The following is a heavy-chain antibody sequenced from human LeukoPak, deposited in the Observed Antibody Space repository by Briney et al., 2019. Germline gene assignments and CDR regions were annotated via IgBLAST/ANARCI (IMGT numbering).Heavy chain of an antibody. Sequence: AGGSPRLSCAASGFTFSRYWMSWVRQAPGKGLEWVANIKQDGSEKYYVDSVKGRFTISRDNSKNTLYLQMNSLRAEDTAVYYCAKPIVDTAMVFDYWGQGTLVTVSS. D-gene: IGHD5-18*01. CDR3: AKPIVDTAMVFDY. CDR2: IKQDGSEK. V-gene: IGHV3-7*01. CDR1: GFTFSRYW. J-gene: IGHJ4*02.